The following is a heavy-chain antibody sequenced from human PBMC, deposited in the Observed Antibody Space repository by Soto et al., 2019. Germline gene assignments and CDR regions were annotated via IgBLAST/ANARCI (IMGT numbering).Heavy chain of an antibody. Sequence: QVQLVESGGGVVQPGRSLRLSCAASGFTFSSYGMHWVRQAPGKGLEWVAVIWYDGSNKYYADSVKGRFTISRDNSKNTLYLQMNSLRAEDTAVYYCARGRIGQWLLEDWFDPWGQGTLVTVSS. CDR2: IWYDGSNK. D-gene: IGHD6-19*01. CDR3: ARGRIGQWLLEDWFDP. J-gene: IGHJ5*02. V-gene: IGHV3-33*01. CDR1: GFTFSSYG.